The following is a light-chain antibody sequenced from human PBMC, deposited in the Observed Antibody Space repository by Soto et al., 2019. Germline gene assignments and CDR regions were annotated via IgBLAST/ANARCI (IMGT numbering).Light chain of an antibody. CDR1: QGIGVY. V-gene: IGKV1-27*01. J-gene: IGKJ4*01. CDR2: AAS. Sequence: DIQMTQSPSPLSASFGDRVTITCRASQGIGVYLAWFQQKPGNAPKLLIYAASTLQSGVPSRFSGSGSGTDFTLTISSLQPEDVATYYCQKYNSAPLTFGGGTKVKIK. CDR3: QKYNSAPLT.